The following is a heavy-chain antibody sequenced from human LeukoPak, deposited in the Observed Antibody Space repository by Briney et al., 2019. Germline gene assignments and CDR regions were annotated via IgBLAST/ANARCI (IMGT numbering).Heavy chain of an antibody. V-gene: IGHV1-8*01. CDR1: GYTFTSYD. J-gene: IGHJ6*02. CDR2: MNPNSGNT. D-gene: IGHD2-15*01. Sequence: GASVKVSCKASGYTFTSYDINWVRQATGQGLEWMGWMNPNSGNTGYAQKFQGRVTMTRNTSISTAYMELSSLRSEDTAVYYCARGRGSGRPFRYYYYYYGMDVWGQGTTVTVSS. CDR3: ARGRGSGRPFRYYYYYYGMDV.